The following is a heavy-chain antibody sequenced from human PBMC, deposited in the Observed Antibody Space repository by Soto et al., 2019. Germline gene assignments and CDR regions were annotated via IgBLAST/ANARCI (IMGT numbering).Heavy chain of an antibody. CDR3: ASNYYDSSGYYAPDY. CDR2: INPNSGGT. J-gene: IGHJ4*02. D-gene: IGHD3-22*01. CDR1: GYTFTGYY. Sequence: ASVKVSCKASGYTFTGYYMHWVRQAPGQGLEWMGWINPNSGGTNYAQKFQGWVTMTRDTSISTAYMELSRLRSDDTAVYYCASNYYDSSGYYAPDYWGQGIRVTVFS. V-gene: IGHV1-2*04.